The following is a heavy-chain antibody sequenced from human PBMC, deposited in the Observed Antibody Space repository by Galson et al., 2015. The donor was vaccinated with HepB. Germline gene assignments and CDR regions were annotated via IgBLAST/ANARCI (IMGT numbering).Heavy chain of an antibody. V-gene: IGHV3-21*01. CDR3: SRDYWRYSHVAGSYHAIDF. CDR1: GVTFSSSS. D-gene: IGHD3-10*01. CDR2: ISSSSSYI. J-gene: IGHJ4*02. Sequence: ALRLSCSAFGVTFSSSSRNWGRRAPGPGLEWVSCISSSSSYIYYADSVKGRFTISRDNAKNSLYLKMKLLRAEDTAVYYCSRDYWRYSHVAGSYHAIDFWGQGTLVTVSS.